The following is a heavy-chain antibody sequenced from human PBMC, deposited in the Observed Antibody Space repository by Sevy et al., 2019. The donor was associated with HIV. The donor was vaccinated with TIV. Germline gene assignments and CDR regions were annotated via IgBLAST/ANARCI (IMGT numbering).Heavy chain of an antibody. J-gene: IGHJ4*02. D-gene: IGHD7-27*01. CDR3: ASHDWGREDF. Sequence: SETLSLTCVVSGYSISSYDWLDWFRRPPGKGLEWIGAIHYTGSTQYTPSLKSRVTVSADTSKNQFSLRLSSMTAADTAVYYCASHDWGREDFWGQGTLVTVSS. CDR1: GYSISSYDW. CDR2: IHYTGST. V-gene: IGHV4-38-2*01.